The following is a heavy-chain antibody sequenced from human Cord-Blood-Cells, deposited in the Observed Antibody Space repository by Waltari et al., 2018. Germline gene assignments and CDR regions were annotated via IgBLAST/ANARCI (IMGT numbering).Heavy chain of an antibody. V-gene: IGHV1-8*01. J-gene: IGHJ6*02. CDR1: GYTFTSYD. Sequence: QVQLVQSGAEVKKPGASVKVSCKASGYTFTSYDINWVRQATGQGLEWMGWMNPNSGNTGYAQKFQGRVTMTRNTSISTAYMELSSLRSEDTAVYYCARLVGYCSSTSCYGGVTSFYYYYYGMDVWGQGTTVTVSS. CDR2: MNPNSGNT. CDR3: ARLVGYCSSTSCYGGVTSFYYYYYGMDV. D-gene: IGHD2-2*01.